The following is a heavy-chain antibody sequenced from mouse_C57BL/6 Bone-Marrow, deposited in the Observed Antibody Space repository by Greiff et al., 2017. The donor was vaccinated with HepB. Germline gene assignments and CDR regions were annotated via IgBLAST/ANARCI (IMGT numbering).Heavy chain of an antibody. CDR2: ILPGSGST. CDR1: GYTFTGYW. V-gene: IGHV1-9*01. D-gene: IGHD5-1-1*01. J-gene: IGHJ4*01. Sequence: VQLVESGAELMKPGASVKLSCKATGYTFTGYWIEWVKQRPGHGLEWIGEILPGSGSTNDNEKFKGKATFTADTSTITAYMQLSSLTTEDSAIYYCALNAYDTFYAMDYWGQGTSVTVSS. CDR3: ALNAYDTFYAMDY.